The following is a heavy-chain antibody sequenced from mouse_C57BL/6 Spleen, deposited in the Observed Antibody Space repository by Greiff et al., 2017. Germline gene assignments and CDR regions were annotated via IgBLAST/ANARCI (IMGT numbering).Heavy chain of an antibody. CDR3: ATSYGSRYFDY. V-gene: IGHV3-6*01. D-gene: IGHD1-1*01. CDR1: GYSITSGYY. J-gene: IGHJ2*01. CDR2: ISYDGSN. Sequence: EVKLQESGPGLVKPSQSLSLTCSVTGYSITSGYYWNWIRQFPGNKLEWMGYISYDGSNNYNPSLKNRISITRDTSKNQFFLKLNSVTTEDTATYYCATSYGSRYFDYWGQGTTLTVSS.